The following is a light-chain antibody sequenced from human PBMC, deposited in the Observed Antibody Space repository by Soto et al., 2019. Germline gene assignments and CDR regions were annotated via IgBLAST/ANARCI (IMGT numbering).Light chain of an antibody. Sequence: EIVMTQSPATLSVSPGERATLSCRASQSVSSNLAWYQQKPGQAPRLLIYGASYRATGVPARFSGSGSGTDFTLTISSLEPEDSAVYYCQQRGRWPPYTFGQGTKLEIK. CDR3: QQRGRWPPYT. CDR2: GAS. J-gene: IGKJ2*01. CDR1: QSVSSN. V-gene: IGKV3-11*01.